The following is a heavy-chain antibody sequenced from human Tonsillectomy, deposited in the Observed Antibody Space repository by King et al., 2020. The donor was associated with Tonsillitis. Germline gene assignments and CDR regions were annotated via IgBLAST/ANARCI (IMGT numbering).Heavy chain of an antibody. CDR1: GGSFSGYY. CDR2: INHSGST. J-gene: IGHJ6*03. CDR3: ARARRGTYDFWSGYYYYYYYMDV. Sequence: VQLQQWGAGLLKPSETLSLTCAVYGGSFSGYYWSWIRQPPGKGLEWIGEINHSGSTNYNPSLKSRVTISVDTSKNQFSLKLSSVTAADTAVYYCARARRGTYDFWSGYYYYYYYMDVWGKGTTVTVSS. D-gene: IGHD3-3*01. V-gene: IGHV4-34*01.